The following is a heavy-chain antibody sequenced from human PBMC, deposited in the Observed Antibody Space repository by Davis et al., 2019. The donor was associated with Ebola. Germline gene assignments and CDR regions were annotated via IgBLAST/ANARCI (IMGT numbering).Heavy chain of an antibody. CDR2: INHSGST. V-gene: IGHV4-34*01. Sequence: PSETLSLTCAVYGGSFSGYYWSWIRQPPGKGLEWIGEINHSGSTNYNPSLKRRVTISVDTSKNQFSLKLSSVTAADTAVYYRARVGSSGYYGMDVWGQGTTVTVSS. CDR3: ARVGSSGYYGMDV. CDR1: GGSFSGYY. D-gene: IGHD6-6*01. J-gene: IGHJ6*02.